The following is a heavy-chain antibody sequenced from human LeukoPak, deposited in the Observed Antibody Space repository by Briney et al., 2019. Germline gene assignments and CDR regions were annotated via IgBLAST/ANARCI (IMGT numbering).Heavy chain of an antibody. CDR2: ISYDGSNK. J-gene: IGHJ4*02. CDR3: AAGYSYAY. CDR1: GFTFSSYA. Sequence: GGSLRLSCAASGFTFSSYAMSWVRQAPGKGLEWVAVISYDGSNKYYADSVKGRFTISRDNSKNTLYLQMNSLRAEDTAVYYCAAGYSYAYWGQGTLVTVSS. D-gene: IGHD5-18*01. V-gene: IGHV3-30*03.